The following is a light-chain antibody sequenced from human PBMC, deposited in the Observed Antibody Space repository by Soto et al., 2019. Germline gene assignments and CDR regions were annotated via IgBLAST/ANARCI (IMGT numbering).Light chain of an antibody. Sequence: QSVLTQPRSVSGSPGQSVTISCTGTSSDVGGYNYVSWYQQHPGKAPKLMIYDVSKRPSGVPDRFSGSKSGNTASLTISGLQGEDEADFYCCSYAGSYIFVFGTGTKLTSL. J-gene: IGLJ1*01. CDR2: DVS. CDR1: SSDVGGYNY. V-gene: IGLV2-11*01. CDR3: CSYAGSYIFV.